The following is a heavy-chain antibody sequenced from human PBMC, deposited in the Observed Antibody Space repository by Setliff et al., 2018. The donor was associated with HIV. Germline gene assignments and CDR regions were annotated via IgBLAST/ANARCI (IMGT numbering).Heavy chain of an antibody. Sequence: ASVKVSCKASGYTFISYGISWVRQAPGQGLEWMGWISAYNGNTNYAQKFQGRVTITADKSPATAYMELSSLGSEDTAVYYCARMSPWGITPGKFDFWGQGTLVTVSS. D-gene: IGHD7-27*01. CDR3: ARMSPWGITPGKFDF. J-gene: IGHJ4*02. CDR1: GYTFISYG. CDR2: ISAYNGNT. V-gene: IGHV1-18*01.